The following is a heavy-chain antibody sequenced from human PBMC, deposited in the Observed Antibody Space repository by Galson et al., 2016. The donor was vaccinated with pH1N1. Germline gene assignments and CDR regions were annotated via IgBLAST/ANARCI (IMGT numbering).Heavy chain of an antibody. J-gene: IGHJ3*01. V-gene: IGHV1-69*13. CDR1: GGSFSRHA. D-gene: IGHD3-3*01. CDR3: ARRFFEFLEAIPTDAFDV. CDR2: IIPVFGII. Sequence: SVKVSCKASGGSFSRHAINWVRQAPGQGLEWMGGIIPVFGIINYAQNFQGRGTITADESTNTAYMELSRLRSEDTAVYYCARRFFEFLEAIPTDAFDVWGPGTLVTVSS.